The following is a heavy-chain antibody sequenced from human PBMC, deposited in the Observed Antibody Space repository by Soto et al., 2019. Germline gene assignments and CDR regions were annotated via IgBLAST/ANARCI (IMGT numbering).Heavy chain of an antibody. CDR2: LSGSGSNT. CDR1: GFTFSDYA. V-gene: IGHV3-23*01. J-gene: IGHJ1*01. D-gene: IGHD2-21*02. Sequence: PGGSLRLSCAASGFTFSDYAMGWVRQAPGKGLEWVSGLSGSGSNTYYAGSVKGRFTISRDNPTDTLYLQMNNLRAEDTAVYFCAIRWGYCGGDCFSWGFQHWGQGTLVTVSS. CDR3: AIRWGYCGGDCFSWGFQH.